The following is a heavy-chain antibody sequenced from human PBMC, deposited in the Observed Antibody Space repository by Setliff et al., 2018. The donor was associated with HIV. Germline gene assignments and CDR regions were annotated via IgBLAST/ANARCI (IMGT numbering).Heavy chain of an antibody. CDR2: IIAIFGTA. CDR3: ASVPPGREAFDI. V-gene: IGHV1-69*13. J-gene: IGHJ3*02. Sequence: SVKVSCKASGGTFSTYAVSWVRQAPGQGLEWMGGIIAIFGTANYAQKFQGRVTITADESTSTAYMELSSLRSEDTAVYYCASVPPGREAFDIWGQGTMVTVSS. CDR1: GGTFSTYA.